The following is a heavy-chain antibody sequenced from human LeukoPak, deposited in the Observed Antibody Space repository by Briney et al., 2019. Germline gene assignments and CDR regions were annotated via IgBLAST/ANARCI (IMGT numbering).Heavy chain of an antibody. V-gene: IGHV3-21*01. Sequence: PGGSLRLSCAASGFTFSSYSMNWVRQAPGKGLEWVSSISSSSSYIYYADSVKGRFTISRDNAKNSLYLQMNSLRAEDTAVYYCAREVSSSWYGLGWFDPWGQGTLVTVSS. CDR3: AREVSSSWYGLGWFDP. D-gene: IGHD6-13*01. CDR2: ISSSSSYI. CDR1: GFTFSSYS. J-gene: IGHJ5*02.